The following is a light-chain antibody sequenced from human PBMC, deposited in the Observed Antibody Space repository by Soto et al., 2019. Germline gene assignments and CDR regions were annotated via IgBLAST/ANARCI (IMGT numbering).Light chain of an antibody. CDR2: DAS. CDR3: QQFAISTT. Sequence: DIQMTQSPSTLSGSVGDRVTITCRASQSISSWLAWYQQKPGKAPSLLIFDASTLHSGVPSRFSGSGSGTDFTLTISSLQPDDFATYYCQQFAISTTFGQGTKVDIK. CDR1: QSISSW. J-gene: IGKJ1*01. V-gene: IGKV1-5*01.